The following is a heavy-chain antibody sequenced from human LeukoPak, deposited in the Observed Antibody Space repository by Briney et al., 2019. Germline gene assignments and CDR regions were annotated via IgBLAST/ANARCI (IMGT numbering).Heavy chain of an antibody. Sequence: SETLSLTCGVSGYSISGGFYWGWIRQPPGKGLEWIGSMYHSGSIYYNRSLKSRVTISADTSNNHLSLKLSSVTAADTAVYYCVRHPDPYYDIFLVWGKGTTVTVSS. CDR3: VRHPDPYYDIFLV. V-gene: IGHV4-38-2*01. CDR2: MYHSGSI. CDR1: GYSISGGFY. D-gene: IGHD3-9*01. J-gene: IGHJ6*03.